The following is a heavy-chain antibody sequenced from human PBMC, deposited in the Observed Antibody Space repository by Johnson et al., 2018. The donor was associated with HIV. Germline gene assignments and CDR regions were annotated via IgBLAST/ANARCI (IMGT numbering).Heavy chain of an antibody. D-gene: IGHD3-22*01. J-gene: IGHJ3*02. Sequence: VQLVESGGGVVQPGRSLRLSCAASGFTFSSYAMSWVRQAPGKGLEWVSAISGSGGSTYYADSVKGRFTISRDNSKNTLYLQMNSLRAEDTAVYYCAKVGSDYPSTGGNAFDIWGQGTMVTVSS. CDR1: GFTFSSYA. CDR2: ISGSGGST. CDR3: AKVGSDYPSTGGNAFDI. V-gene: IGHV3-23*04.